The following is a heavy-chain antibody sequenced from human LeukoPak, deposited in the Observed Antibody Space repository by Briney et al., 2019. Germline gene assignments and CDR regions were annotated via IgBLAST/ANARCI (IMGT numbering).Heavy chain of an antibody. J-gene: IGHJ5*02. Sequence: SETLSLTCTVSGGSISSSSYYWGWIRQPPGKGLEWIGSIYYSGSTYYNPSLKSRVTISVDRSKNQFSLKLSSVTAADTAVYYCARAPRRYGSGTPGDWFDPWGQGTLVTVSS. CDR1: GGSISSSSYY. CDR3: ARAPRRYGSGTPGDWFDP. D-gene: IGHD3-10*01. V-gene: IGHV4-39*07. CDR2: IYYSGST.